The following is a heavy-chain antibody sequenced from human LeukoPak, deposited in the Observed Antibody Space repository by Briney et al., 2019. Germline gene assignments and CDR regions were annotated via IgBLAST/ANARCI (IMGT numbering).Heavy chain of an antibody. CDR1: GFTVRSKY. CDR2: IYSGRST. CDR3: STYGASDYYGMDL. J-gene: IGHJ6*02. V-gene: IGHV3-53*01. Sequence: GPSPRPSCAASGFTVRSKYTSWVRQAPPTGLAWVSVIYSGRSTYYADSVKGRFTISRDNSKNTLYRQMNSLIAHDTAVYYRSTYGASDYYGMDLSGQETTITVS. D-gene: IGHD4/OR15-4a*01.